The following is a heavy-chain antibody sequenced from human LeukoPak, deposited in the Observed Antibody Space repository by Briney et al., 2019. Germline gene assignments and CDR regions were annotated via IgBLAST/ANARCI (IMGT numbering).Heavy chain of an antibody. V-gene: IGHV3-23*01. CDR3: AKESSDYDILTGYYDPPYFDY. CDR2: ISGSGGST. Sequence: PGGSLRLSCAASGFTFSSYAMSWVRQAPGKGLEWVSAISGSGGSTYSADSVKGRFTISRDNSKNTLYLQMNSLRAEDTAVYYCAKESSDYDILTGYYDPPYFDYWGQGTLVTVSS. CDR1: GFTFSSYA. J-gene: IGHJ4*02. D-gene: IGHD3-9*01.